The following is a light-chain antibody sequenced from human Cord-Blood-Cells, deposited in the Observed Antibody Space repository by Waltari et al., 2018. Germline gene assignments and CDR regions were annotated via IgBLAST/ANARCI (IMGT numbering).Light chain of an antibody. J-gene: IGLJ2*01. CDR3: QAWDSSTVV. CDR1: KLRANY. Sequence: SYELKQPPSVSVTSGQPARVTCVGDKLRANYACWYQQQPGQSPVLVIYQDNKRPSGIPERFSGSNAGNTATLTISGTQAMDEADYYCQAWDSSTVVFGGGTKLTVL. V-gene: IGLV3-1*01. CDR2: QDN.